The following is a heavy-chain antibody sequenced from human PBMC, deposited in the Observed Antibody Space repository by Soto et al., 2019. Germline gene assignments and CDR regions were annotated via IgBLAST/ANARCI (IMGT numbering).Heavy chain of an antibody. J-gene: IGHJ4*02. CDR3: AREEYYYGSGAFFDY. CDR1: GGTFSSYT. CDR2: IIPILGIA. V-gene: IGHV1-69*08. Sequence: QVQLVQSGAAVKKPGSSVKVSCKASGGTFSSYTISWVRQAPGPGLEWMGRIIPILGIANYAQKFQGRVTITADKSTSTAYMELSSLRSEDTAVYYCAREEYYYGSGAFFDYWGQGTLVTVSS. D-gene: IGHD3-10*01.